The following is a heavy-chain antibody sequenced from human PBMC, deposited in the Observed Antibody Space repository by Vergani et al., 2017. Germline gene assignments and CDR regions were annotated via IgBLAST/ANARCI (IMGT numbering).Heavy chain of an antibody. CDR2: IYYSGST. CDR3: ARGGYNWFDP. D-gene: IGHD1-26*01. Sequence: QLQLQESGPGLLKPSETLSFTCTVSGGPISRRTYYWGWIRQPPGKGLEWIGSIYYSGSTYYNPSLRSRVTISVDTSKNQFSLKLTSVTAADTAVYYWARGGYNWFDPWGQGTLVTVSS. V-gene: IGHV4-39*01. CDR1: GGPISRRTYY. J-gene: IGHJ5*02.